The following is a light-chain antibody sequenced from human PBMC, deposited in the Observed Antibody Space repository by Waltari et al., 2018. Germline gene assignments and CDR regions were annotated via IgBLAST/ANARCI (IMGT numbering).Light chain of an antibody. CDR1: QDIKTW. CDR2: KAS. V-gene: IGKV1-5*03. CDR3: QQYNSYPLT. Sequence: DIQMTQSPSALSASVGDSVTITCRASQDIKTWLAWYQQKPGKGPNLLIYKASSLESGVPSRFSGSASGTEFTLTISSLQPDDFATYYCQQYNSYPLTFGGGTKVEIK. J-gene: IGKJ4*01.